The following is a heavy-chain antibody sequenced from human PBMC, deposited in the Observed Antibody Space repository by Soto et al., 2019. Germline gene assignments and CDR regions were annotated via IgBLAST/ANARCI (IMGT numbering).Heavy chain of an antibody. J-gene: IGHJ4*02. CDR3: AKVYGDYVLETGDY. CDR1: GFTFSSYA. CDR2: ISGSGGST. Sequence: RLSCAASGFTFSSYAMSWVRQAPGKGLEWVSAISGSGGSTYYADSVKGRFTISRDNSKNTLYLQMNSLRAEDTAVYYCAKVYGDYVLETGDYWGQGTLVTVSS. D-gene: IGHD4-17*01. V-gene: IGHV3-23*01.